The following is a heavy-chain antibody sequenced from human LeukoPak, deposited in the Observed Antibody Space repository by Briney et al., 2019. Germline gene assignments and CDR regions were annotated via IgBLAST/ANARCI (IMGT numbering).Heavy chain of an antibody. D-gene: IGHD3-16*02. J-gene: IGHJ3*01. V-gene: IGHV3-23*01. CDR2: ISYSGANS. Sequence: GGSLRLSCSASGFTFSGSPMSWVRQAPGEGLEWVSLISYSGANSYYTDSVRGRFTISSDNSKDTLFLQMNSLRAEDTAIYYCARDMQLSTWGLGTMVTVSS. CDR1: GFTFSGSP. CDR3: ARDMQLST.